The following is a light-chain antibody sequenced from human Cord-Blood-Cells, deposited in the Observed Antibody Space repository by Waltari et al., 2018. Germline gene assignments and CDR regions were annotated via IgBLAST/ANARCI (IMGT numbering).Light chain of an antibody. J-gene: IGKJ3*01. V-gene: IGKV1-33*01. CDR2: DAS. Sequence: DIQMTQSPSSLSASVGDRVTITCQASQDSSNYLNWDQQKPGKPPKRLIYDASNLETGVPSRFSGSGSGTDFTFTISSLQPEDIATYDCQQYDNLPFTFGPGTKVDIK. CDR3: QQYDNLPFT. CDR1: QDSSNY.